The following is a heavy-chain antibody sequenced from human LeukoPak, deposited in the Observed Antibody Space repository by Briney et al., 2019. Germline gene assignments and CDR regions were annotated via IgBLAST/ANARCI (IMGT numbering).Heavy chain of an antibody. CDR1: GFTFSSYW. CDR3: ARKGKQQLCYYYYYMDV. D-gene: IGHD6-13*01. CDR2: INSDGSST. Sequence: GGSLRLSCAAPGFTFSSYWMHWVRQAPGKGLVWVSRINSDGSSTSYADSVKGRFTISRDNAKNTLYLQMNSLRAEDTAVYYCARKGKQQLCYYYYYMDVWGKGTTVTVSS. J-gene: IGHJ6*03. V-gene: IGHV3-74*01.